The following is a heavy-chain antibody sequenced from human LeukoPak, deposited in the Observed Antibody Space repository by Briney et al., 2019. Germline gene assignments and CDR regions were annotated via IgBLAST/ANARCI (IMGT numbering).Heavy chain of an antibody. V-gene: IGHV3-7*04. CDR3: ARGRVAVAY. D-gene: IGHD6-19*01. J-gene: IGHJ4*02. CDR1: GFTFSSYG. CDR2: IKADGSEK. Sequence: PGGSLRLSCAASGFTFSSYGIHWVRQAPGKGLEWVASIKADGSEKYYVDSVKGRFTISRDNAQNSLYLQMNSLRAEDTAVYYCARGRVAVAYWGQGTLVTVSS.